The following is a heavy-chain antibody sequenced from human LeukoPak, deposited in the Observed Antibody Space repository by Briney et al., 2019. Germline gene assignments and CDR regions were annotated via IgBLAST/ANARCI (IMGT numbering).Heavy chain of an antibody. CDR1: GGSFSGYY. V-gene: IGHV4-34*01. J-gene: IGHJ4*02. D-gene: IGHD1-7*01. Sequence: PSETLSLTCAVYGGSFSGYYWSWIRQPPGKGLEWIGEINHSGSTNYNPSLKSRVTISVDTSKNQFSLKLSSVTAADTAVYYCASSLTGTTDYWGQGTLVTVSS. CDR3: ASSLTGTTDY. CDR2: INHSGST.